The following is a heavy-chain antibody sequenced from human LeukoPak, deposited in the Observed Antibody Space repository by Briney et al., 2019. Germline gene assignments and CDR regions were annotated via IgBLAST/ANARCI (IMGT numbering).Heavy chain of an antibody. Sequence: SETLSLTCAVYGGSFSGYYWGWIRQPPGKGLEWIGEINHSGSTNYNPSLKSRVTISVDTSKNQFSLKLSSVTAADTAVYYCARDRSMDSSGYYSYWGQGTLVTVSS. CDR1: GGSFSGYY. V-gene: IGHV4-34*01. J-gene: IGHJ4*02. CDR2: INHSGST. D-gene: IGHD3-22*01. CDR3: ARDRSMDSSGYYSY.